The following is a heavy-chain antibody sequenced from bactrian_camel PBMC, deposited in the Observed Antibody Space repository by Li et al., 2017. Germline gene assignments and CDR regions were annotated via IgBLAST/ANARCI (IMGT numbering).Heavy chain of an antibody. V-gene: IGHV3-2*01. CDR2: INSDGFNRPTET. J-gene: IGHJ4*01. Sequence: VQLVESGGGLVQPGGSLRLSCEVSGLAFALYHWTWVRQAPGKGLEWVCSINSDGFNRPTETRYLDSVKGRFTIARDNAKKTLYLQMNSLKPEDTATYYCASDLGKIDYWNILGCHVDRTGRGTQVTVS. CDR1: GLAFALYH. D-gene: IGHD1*01.